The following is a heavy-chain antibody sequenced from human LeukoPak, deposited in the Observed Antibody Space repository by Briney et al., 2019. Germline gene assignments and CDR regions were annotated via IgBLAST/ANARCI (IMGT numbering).Heavy chain of an antibody. D-gene: IGHD6-13*01. Sequence: SETLSLTCTVSGGSINSHYGNWVRQPHGKGLEWIGYIYYTGSATYNPSLSSRVTISVDTSNNQFSLKLTSVTAADTAVYYCARGRLSGSSHFDSWGQGTLVTVSS. CDR2: IYYTGSA. V-gene: IGHV4-59*11. CDR1: GGSINSHY. J-gene: IGHJ4*02. CDR3: ARGRLSGSSHFDS.